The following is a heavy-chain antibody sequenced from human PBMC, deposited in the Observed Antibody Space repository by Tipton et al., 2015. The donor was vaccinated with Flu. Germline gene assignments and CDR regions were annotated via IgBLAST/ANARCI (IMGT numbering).Heavy chain of an antibody. V-gene: IGHV3-7*01. D-gene: IGHD2-2*01. CDR1: GFTFNTYW. CDR3: ARTRGGYCSSTSCFADYFDF. Sequence: VQLVQSGGGLVQPGGSLRLSCEASGFTFNTYWMSWVRQAPGKGLEWVANIKQGGGEKYYVDSVKGRFTISRDNAKNSLYLQMNSLRAEDTAVYYCARTRGGYCSSTSCFADYFDFWGQGALVTVSS. CDR2: IKQGGGEK. J-gene: IGHJ4*02.